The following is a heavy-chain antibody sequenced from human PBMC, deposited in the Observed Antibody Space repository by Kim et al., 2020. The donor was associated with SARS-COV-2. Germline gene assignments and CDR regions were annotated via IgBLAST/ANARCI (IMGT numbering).Heavy chain of an antibody. CDR1: GYTFTGYY. CDR3: ARAGIWYEFDF. Sequence: ASVKVSCKSSGYTFTGYYIHWVRQAPGQGLDWMGRIAPNSGGTNYAQRFHGRVAMTTDTSITTAYMDLSMLRSDDTALYYCARAGIWYEFDFWGQGTLVTVSS. D-gene: IGHD6-13*01. V-gene: IGHV1-2*06. J-gene: IGHJ4*02. CDR2: IAPNSGGT.